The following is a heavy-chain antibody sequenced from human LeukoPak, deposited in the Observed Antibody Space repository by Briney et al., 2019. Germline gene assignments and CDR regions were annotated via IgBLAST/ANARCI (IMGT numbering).Heavy chain of an antibody. Sequence: PGGSLRLSCAASGFTFRGYAMSWVRQAPGKGLEWVSAISGSGGNTYYTDSVKGRFTISRDNSKNTLYLQMNSLRPEDTAVYYCAKVIGRDGYNLGEDSYYFDYWGQGTLVTVSS. CDR2: ISGSGGNT. J-gene: IGHJ4*02. V-gene: IGHV3-23*01. D-gene: IGHD5-24*01. CDR1: GFTFRGYA. CDR3: AKVIGRDGYNLGEDSYYFDY.